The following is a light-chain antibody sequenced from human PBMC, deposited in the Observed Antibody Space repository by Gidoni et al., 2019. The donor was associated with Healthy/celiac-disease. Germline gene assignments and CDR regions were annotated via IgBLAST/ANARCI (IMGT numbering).Light chain of an antibody. V-gene: IGLV2-14*01. CDR2: DVT. CDR1: SSDVGGYNY. CDR3: SSYTSSSTPYV. J-gene: IGLJ1*01. Sequence: QSALTQPASVSASPGQSITISCTGTSSDVGGYNYVSWYQQHPGKAPKLMIYDVTNRPSGVSTRFSGSKSGNTASLTISGLQAEDEADYYCSSYTSSSTPYVFGTGTKVTVL.